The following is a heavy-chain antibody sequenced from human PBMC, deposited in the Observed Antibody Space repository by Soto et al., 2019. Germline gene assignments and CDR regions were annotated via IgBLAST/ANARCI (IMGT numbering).Heavy chain of an antibody. V-gene: IGHV1-2*02. D-gene: IGHD3-3*01. J-gene: IGHJ5*02. Sequence: QVQLVQSGAEVEKPGASVKVSCRASGYTFTGYFMHWVRQAPGQGLEWMGWINPNSGATKYAQKFQGRVTLSRDTSIRTAYMELSGLRSDDTAVYYCARGGGTILAPLPWGQGTLVTVSS. CDR2: INPNSGAT. CDR1: GYTFTGYF. CDR3: ARGGGTILAPLP.